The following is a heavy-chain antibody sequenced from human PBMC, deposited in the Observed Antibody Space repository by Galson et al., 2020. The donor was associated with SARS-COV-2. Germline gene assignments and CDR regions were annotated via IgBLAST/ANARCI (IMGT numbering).Heavy chain of an antibody. D-gene: IGHD2-15*01. J-gene: IGHJ6*03. Sequence: GGSLRLSCAASGFTFSNYWMTWVRQAPGKGLEWVASIRQDGSDKYYVESVKGRFTISRDNAKNSLYLQMNEVRVGDTAVYFCARDNPLISTRCFTMDVWGKGTTVTVSS. CDR1: GFTFSNYW. V-gene: IGHV3-7*03. CDR3: ARDNPLISTRCFTMDV. CDR2: IRQDGSDK.